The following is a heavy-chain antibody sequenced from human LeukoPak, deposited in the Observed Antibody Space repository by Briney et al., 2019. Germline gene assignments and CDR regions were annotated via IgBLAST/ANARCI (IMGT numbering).Heavy chain of an antibody. CDR2: IGISDDT. Sequence: AGSLRLSCAASGFTLRSYDMHWVRQVTGKGLQWVSPIGISDDTYYQGSVKGRFTISRENAKNSLYLQMNSLTAGDTAVYYCARGGIHVSGIDEIDYWGQGTLVTVSS. CDR1: GFTLRSYD. V-gene: IGHV3-13*01. CDR3: ARGGIHVSGIDEIDY. D-gene: IGHD6-19*01. J-gene: IGHJ4*02.